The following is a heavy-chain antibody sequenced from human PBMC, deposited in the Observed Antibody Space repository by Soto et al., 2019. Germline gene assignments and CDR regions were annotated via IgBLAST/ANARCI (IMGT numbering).Heavy chain of an antibody. CDR2: ISADGSDK. V-gene: IGHV3-30*18. J-gene: IGHJ4*02. CDR3: TKGSEVARQELDY. Sequence: QVQLVESGGGVVQPGRSLRLSCAASGFTFSNFGMHWGRQAPGKGLEWVAAISADGSDKYFSDSVEGRFTISRDNSKNTLFLQMNSLRVEDTAVYYCTKGSEVARQELDYWGQGTLVTVSS. D-gene: IGHD3-3*01. CDR1: GFTFSNFG.